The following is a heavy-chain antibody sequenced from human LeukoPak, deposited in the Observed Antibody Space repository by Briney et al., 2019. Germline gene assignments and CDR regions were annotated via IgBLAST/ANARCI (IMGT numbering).Heavy chain of an antibody. V-gene: IGHV1-18*01. CDR1: GYIYTNYG. J-gene: IGHJ4*02. D-gene: IGHD4-17*01. CDR2: INTYNGNT. Sequence: GASVKVSCKASGYIYTNYGINWVRQAPGHGLEWMGWINTYNGNTNYAPKLHGRVTMTTDTPTSTAYMELRSLRFDDTAIYYCARDPTPSDGDYPPDHFDYWGQGTLVTVSS. CDR3: ARDPTPSDGDYPPDHFDY.